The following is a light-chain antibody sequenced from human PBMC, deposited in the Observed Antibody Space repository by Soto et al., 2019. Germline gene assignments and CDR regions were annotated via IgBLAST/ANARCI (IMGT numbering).Light chain of an antibody. CDR3: GTWDSSLNGVV. CDR2: DNN. V-gene: IGLV1-51*01. CDR1: SSNIENNY. J-gene: IGLJ2*01. Sequence: QSVLPQPPSVSAAPGQKVTISCSGSSSNIENNYVSWYQQLPGTAPKLLIYDNNKRPSEITDRFSGSKSGTSATLGITGLQAGDEADYHCGTWDSSLNGVVFGGGTKLTVL.